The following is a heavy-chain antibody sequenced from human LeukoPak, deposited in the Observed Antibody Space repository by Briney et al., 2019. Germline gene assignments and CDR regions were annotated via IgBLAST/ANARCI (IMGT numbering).Heavy chain of an antibody. CDR3: ASGWFGELWDYYYGMDV. J-gene: IGHJ6*04. CDR2: IIPIFGTA. CDR1: GGTFSSYA. D-gene: IGHD3-10*01. Sequence: EASVKVSCKASGGTFSSYAISWVRQAPGQGLEWMGGIIPIFGTANYAQKLQGRVTITADESTSTAYMELSSLRSEDTAVYYCASGWFGELWDYYYGMDVWGKGTTVTVSS. V-gene: IGHV1-69*13.